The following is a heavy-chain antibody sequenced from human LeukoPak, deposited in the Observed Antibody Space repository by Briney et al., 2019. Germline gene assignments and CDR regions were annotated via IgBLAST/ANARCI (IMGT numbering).Heavy chain of an antibody. D-gene: IGHD3-10*01. CDR1: GFTFSSYA. Sequence: PGRFLRLSCAASGFTFSSYAMHWVRQAPGKGLEWVAVISYDGSNKYYADSVKGRFTISRDNSKNTLYLQMNSLRAEDTAVYYCARDQGRGGRYYYYGMDVWGQGTTVTVSS. CDR3: ARDQGRGGRYYYYGMDV. J-gene: IGHJ6*02. CDR2: ISYDGSNK. V-gene: IGHV3-30-3*01.